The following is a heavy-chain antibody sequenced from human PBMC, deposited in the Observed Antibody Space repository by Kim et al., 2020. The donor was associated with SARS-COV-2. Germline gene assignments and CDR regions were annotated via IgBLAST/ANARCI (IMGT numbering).Heavy chain of an antibody. V-gene: IGHV3-33*06. J-gene: IGHJ5*02. D-gene: IGHD4-17*01. CDR3: AKDHDYGDSVSWFDP. CDR1: GFTFSSYG. Sequence: GGSLRLSCAASGFTFSSYGMHWVRQAPGKGLEWVAVIWYDGSNKYYADSVKGRFTISRDNSKNTLYLQMNSLRAEDTAVYYCAKDHDYGDSVSWFDPWGQGTLVTVSS. CDR2: IWYDGSNK.